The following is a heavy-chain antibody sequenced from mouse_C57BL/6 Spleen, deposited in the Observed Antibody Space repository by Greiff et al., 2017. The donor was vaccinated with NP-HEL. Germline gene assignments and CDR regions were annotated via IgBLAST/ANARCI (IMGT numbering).Heavy chain of an antibody. CDR1: GFNIKDDY. D-gene: IGHD1-1*01. CDR3: TTITTVVAPYYAMDD. Sequence: VQLKQSGAELVRPGASVKLSCTASGFNIKDDYMHWVKQRPEQGLEWIGWIDPENGDTEYASKFQGKATITADTSSNTAYLQLSRLTSEDTAVYYCTTITTVVAPYYAMDDWGQGTSVTVSS. J-gene: IGHJ4*01. V-gene: IGHV14-4*01. CDR2: IDPENGDT.